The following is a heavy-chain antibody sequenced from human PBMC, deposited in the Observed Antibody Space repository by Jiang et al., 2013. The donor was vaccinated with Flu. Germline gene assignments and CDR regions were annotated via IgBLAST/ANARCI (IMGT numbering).Heavy chain of an antibody. D-gene: IGHD6-19*01. Sequence: GAEVKKPGASVKVSCKASGYTFTSYAMHWVRQAPGQRLEWMGWINAGNGNTKYSQKFQGRVTITRDTSASTAYMELSSLRSEDTAVYYCAKGSSGWGVFDYWGQGTLVTVSS. CDR1: GYTFTSYA. V-gene: IGHV1-3*01. CDR3: AKGSSGWGVFDY. J-gene: IGHJ4*02. CDR2: INAGNGNT.